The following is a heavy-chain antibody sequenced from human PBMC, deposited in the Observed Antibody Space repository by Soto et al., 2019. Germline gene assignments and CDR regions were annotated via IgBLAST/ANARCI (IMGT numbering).Heavy chain of an antibody. CDR2: ISYDGSST. Sequence: QVQLVESGGGVVQPGRSLRLSCVASGFTFSTNGMHWVRQAPGKGLEWVAMISYDGSSTYYADSVKGRFTISRDNSKNTLYLLMDSLRAEDAAVYFCAKDLYSSGWYNYFDPWDLGTPVTVSS. CDR1: GFTFSTNG. V-gene: IGHV3-30*18. J-gene: IGHJ5*02. D-gene: IGHD6-19*01. CDR3: AKDLYSSGWYNYFDP.